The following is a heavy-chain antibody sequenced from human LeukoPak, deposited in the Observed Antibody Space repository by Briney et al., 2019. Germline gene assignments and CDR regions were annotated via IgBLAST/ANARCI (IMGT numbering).Heavy chain of an antibody. CDR2: IYPGDSDS. Sequence: GLSLKISCKGSGYSFTSYWIGWVRQMPGKGLEWMGIIYPGDSDSSYSPSFQGQVPISADKSISTAYLQWSSLKASDTAMYYCARHKPYYYYKNYYYYMDGWGKGTTVTVSS. CDR1: GYSFTSYW. V-gene: IGHV5-51*01. CDR3: ARHKPYYYYKNYYYYMDG. D-gene: IGHD3-22*01. J-gene: IGHJ6*03.